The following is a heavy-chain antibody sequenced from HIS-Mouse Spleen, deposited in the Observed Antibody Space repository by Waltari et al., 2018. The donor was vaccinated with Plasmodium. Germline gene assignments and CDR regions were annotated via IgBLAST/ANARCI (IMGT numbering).Heavy chain of an antibody. V-gene: IGHV3-9*01. CDR1: GFTFDDSA. CDR2: ISWNSGSI. J-gene: IGHJ4*02. D-gene: IGHD2-2*01. Sequence: EVQLVESGGGLVQPGRSLRLSCAASGFTFDDSAMHWVRQAPGKGLEWVSGISWNSGSIGYADSVKGRFTISRDNAKNSLYLQMNSLRAEDTALYYCAKDQTPYQLLHFDYWGQGTLVTVSS. CDR3: AKDQTPYQLLHFDY.